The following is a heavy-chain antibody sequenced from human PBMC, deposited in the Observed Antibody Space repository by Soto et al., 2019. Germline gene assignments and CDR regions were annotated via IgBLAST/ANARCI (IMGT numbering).Heavy chain of an antibody. V-gene: IGHV4-4*02. D-gene: IGHD2-15*01. CDR1: SDSISSSTW. Sequence: QVQLQESGPGLVKPSGTLSLTCAVSSDSISSSTWWSWVRQPPGRGLEWIGEIFHSGSTNYNPSLNSRVTISLGKSKNQSSLNLTSVTAADTAVYYCASSPGSLAGDYWGQGILVSVTS. J-gene: IGHJ4*02. CDR3: ASSPGSLAGDY. CDR2: IFHSGST.